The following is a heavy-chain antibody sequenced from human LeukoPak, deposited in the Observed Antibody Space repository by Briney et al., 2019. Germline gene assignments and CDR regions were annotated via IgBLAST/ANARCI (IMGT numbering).Heavy chain of an antibody. D-gene: IGHD6-13*01. Sequence: GGSLRLSCAASGFTYNRYAMSWVRQAPGKVLDWVSAISGSGGSTFYADSVKGRFTISRDNSKNTLSLQMNSLRAEDTAVYYCAKAQDPIAAAGTSPFDYWGQGTLVTVSS. J-gene: IGHJ4*02. CDR2: ISGSGGST. CDR1: GFTYNRYA. CDR3: AKAQDPIAAAGTSPFDY. V-gene: IGHV3-23*01.